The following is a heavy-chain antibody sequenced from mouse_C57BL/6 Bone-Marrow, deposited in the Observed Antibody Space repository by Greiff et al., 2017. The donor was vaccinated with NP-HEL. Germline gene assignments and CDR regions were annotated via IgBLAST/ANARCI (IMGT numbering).Heavy chain of an antibody. CDR1: GYTFTSYW. J-gene: IGHJ4*01. Sequence: VQLQQSGAELVKPGASVKLSCKASGYTFTSYWMHWVKQRPGQGLEWIGMIHPNSGSTNYNEKFKSKATLTVDKSSSTAYMQLSSLTSEDSAVYYCARTFTTVVDPYYYAMDYWGQGTSVTVSS. D-gene: IGHD1-1*01. CDR2: IHPNSGST. CDR3: ARTFTTVVDPYYYAMDY. V-gene: IGHV1-64*01.